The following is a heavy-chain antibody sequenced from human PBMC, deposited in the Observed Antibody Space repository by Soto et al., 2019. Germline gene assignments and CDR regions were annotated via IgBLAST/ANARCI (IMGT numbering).Heavy chain of an antibody. J-gene: IGHJ2*01. Sequence: GGSMRLSCAASGFTFSSSDMHWVRHVTGKGLEWVSAIGRGGDTYYPGSVKGRFTISGENAKNSLFLQMNNLRAGGTAVYYCARELADAVTAAWYFDLWGRGTLVTVSS. V-gene: IGHV3-13*01. CDR2: IGRGGDT. D-gene: IGHD2-21*02. CDR1: GFTFSSSD. CDR3: ARELADAVTAAWYFDL.